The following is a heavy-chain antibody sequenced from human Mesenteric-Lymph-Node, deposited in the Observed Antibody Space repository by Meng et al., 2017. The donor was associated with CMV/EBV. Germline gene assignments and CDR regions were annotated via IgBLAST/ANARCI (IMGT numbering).Heavy chain of an antibody. CDR2: ISSSGSTI. D-gene: IGHD1-1*01. V-gene: IGHV3-11*04. Sequence: GGSLRLSCAASGFTFSDYYMSWIRQAPGKGLEWVSYISSSGSTIYYADSVKGRFTISRDNAKNSLFLQMNSLRADDTAVYYCARDRGTAVGEDGLDVWGQGTTVTVSS. J-gene: IGHJ6*02. CDR3: ARDRGTAVGEDGLDV. CDR1: GFTFSDYY.